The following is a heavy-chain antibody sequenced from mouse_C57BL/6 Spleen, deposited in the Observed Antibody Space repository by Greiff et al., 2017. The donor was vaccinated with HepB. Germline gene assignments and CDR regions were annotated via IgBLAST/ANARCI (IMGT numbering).Heavy chain of an antibody. D-gene: IGHD1-1*01. CDR1: GYSFTDYN. CDR3: ARRGSSSYYYAMDY. J-gene: IGHJ4*01. V-gene: IGHV1-39*01. Sequence: VQLKESGPELVKPGASVKISCKASGYSFTDYNMNWVKQSNGKSLEWIGVINPNYGTTSYNQKFKGKATLTVDQSSSTAYMQLNSLTSEDSAVYYCARRGSSSYYYAMDYWGQGTSVTVSS. CDR2: INPNYGTT.